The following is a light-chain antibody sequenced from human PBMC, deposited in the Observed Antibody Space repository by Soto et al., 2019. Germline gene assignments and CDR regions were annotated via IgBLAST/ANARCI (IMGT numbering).Light chain of an antibody. Sequence: QSVLTQPASVSGSPGQSITISCTGASSDVGGFDHVSWYQQHPGKVPRLLIYDVSSRPSGVSDLFSGSKSGNTASLTISGLQAEDEADYYCTSFTTPSTYVFGTGTKLTVL. CDR1: SSDVGGFDH. CDR3: TSFTTPSTYV. V-gene: IGLV2-14*03. J-gene: IGLJ1*01. CDR2: DVS.